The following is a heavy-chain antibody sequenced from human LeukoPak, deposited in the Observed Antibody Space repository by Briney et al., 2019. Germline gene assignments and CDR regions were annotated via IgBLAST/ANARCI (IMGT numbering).Heavy chain of an antibody. CDR3: AKGGEICSGGSCSPGY. V-gene: IGHV3-30-3*01. CDR1: GFTFSSYA. CDR2: ISYDGSNK. Sequence: GSLRLSCAASGFTFSSYAIHWVRQAPGKGLEWVAVISYDGSNKYYADSVKGRFTISRDNSKNTLYLQMNSLRAEDTAVYYCAKGGEICSGGSCSPGYWGQGTLVTVSS. J-gene: IGHJ4*02. D-gene: IGHD2-15*01.